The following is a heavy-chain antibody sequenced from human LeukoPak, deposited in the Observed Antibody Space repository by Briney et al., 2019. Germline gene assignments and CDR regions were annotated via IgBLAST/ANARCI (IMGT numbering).Heavy chain of an antibody. D-gene: IGHD4-17*01. J-gene: IGHJ4*02. CDR2: IYYSGST. CDR3: ARSAQTVTTFPLDY. CDR1: GGSVSSGGYY. V-gene: IGHV4-31*03. Sequence: SQTLSLTCTVSGGSVSSGGYYWSWIRQHPGQGLEWIGYIYYSGSTYYNPSLQSRVTISVDTPKKQFSLKLSSVTAADTAVYYCARSAQTVTTFPLDYWGQGTLVTVSS.